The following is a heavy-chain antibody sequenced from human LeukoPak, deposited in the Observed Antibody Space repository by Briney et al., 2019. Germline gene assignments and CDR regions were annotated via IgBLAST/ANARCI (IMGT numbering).Heavy chain of an antibody. CDR1: GASISSHY. CDR3: ARGGDYGDLRYFDY. CDR2: IHYSGST. V-gene: IGHV4-59*11. J-gene: IGHJ4*02. Sequence: SETLSLTCSVSGASISSHYWSWIRQPPGKGLEWIGYIHYSGSTNCNPSLKSRVTISLDTSKNQCSLKLTSVTAADTAVYYCARGGDYGDLRYFDYWGQGTLVTVSS. D-gene: IGHD4-17*01.